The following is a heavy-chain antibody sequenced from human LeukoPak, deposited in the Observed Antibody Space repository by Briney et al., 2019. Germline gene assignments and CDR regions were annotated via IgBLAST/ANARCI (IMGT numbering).Heavy chain of an antibody. V-gene: IGHV1-69*01. D-gene: IGHD2-15*01. Sequence: ASVKVSCKASGGTFSSYAISWVRQAPGQGLEWMGGIIPIFGTANYAQKFQGRVTITADESTSTAYMELSSLRSEDTAVYYCARDNPQTPLHCSGGSCFSKYYGMDVWGQGTTVTVSS. CDR3: ARDNPQTPLHCSGGSCFSKYYGMDV. CDR2: IIPIFGTA. J-gene: IGHJ6*02. CDR1: GGTFSSYA.